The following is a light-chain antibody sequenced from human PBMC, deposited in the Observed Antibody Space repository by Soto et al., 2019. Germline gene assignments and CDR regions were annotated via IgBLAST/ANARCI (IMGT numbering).Light chain of an antibody. CDR2: DVS. CDR1: SSDVGGYNY. V-gene: IGLV2-14*01. J-gene: IGLJ3*02. CDR3: SSYTSSSTWV. Sequence: QSVLTQPASVSGSPGQSITISCTGTSSDVGGYNYVAWYQQHPGRAPKLMIHDVSNRPSGVSNRFSGSKSGNTASLTISGLQAEDEADYYCSSYTSSSTWVFGGGTQLTAL.